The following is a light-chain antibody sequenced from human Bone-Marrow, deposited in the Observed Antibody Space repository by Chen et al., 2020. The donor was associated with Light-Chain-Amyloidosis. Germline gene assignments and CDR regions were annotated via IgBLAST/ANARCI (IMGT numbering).Light chain of an antibody. CDR1: NIGSTS. Sequence: SYVLTQPSSVSVAPGQTATIACGGNNIGSTSVHWYQQTPGQAPLLVVYDDSDRPSGIPERLSGSNSGTTATLTISRVEAGDEADYYCQVWDRSSDRPVFGGGTKLTV. J-gene: IGLJ3*02. V-gene: IGLV3-21*02. CDR3: QVWDRSSDRPV. CDR2: DDS.